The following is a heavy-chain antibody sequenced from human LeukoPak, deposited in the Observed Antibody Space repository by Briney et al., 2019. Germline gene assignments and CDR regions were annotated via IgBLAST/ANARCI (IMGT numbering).Heavy chain of an antibody. CDR2: ISSSSSYI. CDR1: GFTFSSYS. Sequence: GGSLRLSCAASGFTFSSYSMNWVRQAPGKGLEWVSSISSSSSYIYYADSVKGRFTISRDNVKNSLYLQMNSLRAEDTAVYYCARDLYSSSWYSSFGYFDYWGQGTLVTVSS. CDR3: ARDLYSSSWYSSFGYFDY. J-gene: IGHJ4*02. V-gene: IGHV3-21*01. D-gene: IGHD6-13*01.